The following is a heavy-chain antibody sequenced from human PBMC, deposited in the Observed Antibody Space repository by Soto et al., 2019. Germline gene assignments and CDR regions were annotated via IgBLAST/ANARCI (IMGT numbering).Heavy chain of an antibody. Sequence: GGSMRLASAASGFTFRRFELHWVRKAPGKGLEWISYISSSGSTAYYASSVEGRFTISRDNANNSVYLQMDSLRAEDTALYYCTRAAWFPYLSFYWGQGALVTVSS. CDR3: TRAAWFPYLSFY. CDR2: ISSSGSTA. CDR1: GFTFRRFE. V-gene: IGHV3-48*03. D-gene: IGHD3-10*01. J-gene: IGHJ4*02.